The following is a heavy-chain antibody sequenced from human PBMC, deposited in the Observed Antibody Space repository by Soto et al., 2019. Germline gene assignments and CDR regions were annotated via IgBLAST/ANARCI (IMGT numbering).Heavy chain of an antibody. CDR3: ARGSSTYLNEIIYDP. V-gene: IGHV1-2*02. Sequence: GASVKVSCKASRYTFTSYDIFWVRQSPGQGLEWMGWIKPDSGDTHYAQNLQGRVTMTRDTSINTAYMELNNLVSDDTAVYYCARGSSTYLNEIIYDPWGQGTLVTVSS. CDR2: IKPDSGDT. CDR1: RYTFTSYD. D-gene: IGHD2-2*01. J-gene: IGHJ5*02.